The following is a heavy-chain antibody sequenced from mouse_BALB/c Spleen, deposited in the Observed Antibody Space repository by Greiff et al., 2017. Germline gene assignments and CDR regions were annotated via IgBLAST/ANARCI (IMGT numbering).Heavy chain of an antibody. D-gene: IGHD2-14*01. J-gene: IGHJ2*01. CDR1: GFTFSDYY. Sequence: EVKVVESGGGLVKPGGSLKLSCAASGFTFSDYYMYWVRQTPEKRLEWVATISDGGSYTYYPDSVKGRFTISRDNAKNNLYLQMSSLKSEDTAMYYCARGDYRYHFDYWGQGTTLTVSS. V-gene: IGHV5-4*02. CDR3: ARGDYRYHFDY. CDR2: ISDGGSYT.